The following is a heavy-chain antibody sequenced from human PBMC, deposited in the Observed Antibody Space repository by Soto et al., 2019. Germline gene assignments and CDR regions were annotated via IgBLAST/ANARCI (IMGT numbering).Heavy chain of an antibody. D-gene: IGHD2-15*01. CDR3: AKLGYCSGGSCPGD. CDR1: GFTFSRYA. V-gene: IGHV3-23*01. J-gene: IGHJ4*02. CDR2: ISGSGGST. Sequence: EVQLLESGGGLVQPGGSLRLSCAASGFTFSRYAMSWVRQAPGKGLEWVSAISGSGGSTYYADSVKGRFTISRDNSKNTLYLQMNSLRAEDTAVYYCAKLGYCSGGSCPGDWGQGTLVTVSS.